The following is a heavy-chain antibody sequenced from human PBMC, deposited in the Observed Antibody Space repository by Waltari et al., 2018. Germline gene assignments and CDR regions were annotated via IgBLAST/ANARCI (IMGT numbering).Heavy chain of an antibody. CDR2: IYHSGST. V-gene: IGHV4-38-2*01. CDR1: GYSISSGYY. J-gene: IGHJ6*03. CDR3: ARRAAITAAGPTYYMDV. D-gene: IGHD6-13*01. Sequence: QVQLQESDPGLVKPSETLSLTCAVSGYSISSGYYWGWIRQPPGKGLEWIGNIYHSGSTHYNPSLKSRVTISVDTSKNQFSLKLSSVTAADTAVYYCARRAAITAAGPTYYMDVWGKGTTVTVSS.